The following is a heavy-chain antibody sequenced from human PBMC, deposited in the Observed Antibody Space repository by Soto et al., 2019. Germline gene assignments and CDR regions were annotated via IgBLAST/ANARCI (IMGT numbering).Heavy chain of an antibody. J-gene: IGHJ4*01. CDR2: IRFDGSNI. Sequence: PGGSLRLSCAVPGIIFTGYGMHWVRQAPGKGLEWVAIIRFDGSNIHYADSVKGRFTISRDNSKNTLYLQMNSLRAEDTAVYYWGRGGVGGTVFFCGLDYWGQGTPVTVSS. D-gene: IGHD1-26*01. CDR1: GIIFTGYG. V-gene: IGHV3-33*01. CDR3: GRGGVGGTVFFCGLDY.